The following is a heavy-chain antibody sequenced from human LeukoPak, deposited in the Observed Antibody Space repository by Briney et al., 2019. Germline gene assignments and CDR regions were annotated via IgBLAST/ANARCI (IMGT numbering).Heavy chain of an antibody. CDR2: INHSGST. J-gene: IGHJ2*01. Sequence: SETLSLTCAVYGGSFSGYYWSWLRQPPGKGLEWIGEINHSGSTNDNPSLKSRVNISVDTSKNQFSLKLSSVTAADTAVYYCARGYWYFDLWGRGTLVTVSS. CDR3: ARGYWYFDL. V-gene: IGHV4-34*01. CDR1: GGSFSGYY.